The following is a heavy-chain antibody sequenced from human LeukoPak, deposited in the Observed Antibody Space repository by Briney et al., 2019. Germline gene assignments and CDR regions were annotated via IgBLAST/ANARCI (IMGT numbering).Heavy chain of an antibody. CDR1: SGSISTSNYY. V-gene: IGHV4-39*07. D-gene: IGHD6-13*01. Sequence: SETLSLTCTVSSGSISTSNYYWGWVRQPPGKALEWIGNIFYSGSTYYSPSLKSRVTISVDTSKNQFSLKLSSVTAADTAVYYCARGEYSSSWRAIFDCWGQGTLVTVSS. J-gene: IGHJ4*02. CDR2: IFYSGST. CDR3: ARGEYSSSWRAIFDC.